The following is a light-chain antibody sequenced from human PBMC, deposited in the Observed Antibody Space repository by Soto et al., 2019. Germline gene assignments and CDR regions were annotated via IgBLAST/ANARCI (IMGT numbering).Light chain of an antibody. CDR3: QQYNNWPPWT. J-gene: IGKJ1*01. CDR2: GAS. V-gene: IGKV3-15*01. CDR1: QSVSSN. Sequence: EIVMTQSPAPLSVSPGERATLSCRASQSVSSNLAWYQQKPGQAPRLLIYGASTRATGIPVRFSGSGSGTAFTLTISSLQSEDFAVYYCQQYNNWPPWTFGQGTKVEIK.